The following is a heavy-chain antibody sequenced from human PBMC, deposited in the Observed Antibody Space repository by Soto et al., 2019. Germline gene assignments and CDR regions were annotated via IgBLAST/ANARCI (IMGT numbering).Heavy chain of an antibody. CDR2: ISGGGGTT. CDR1: GFTFSSHV. J-gene: IGHJ6*02. CDR3: ARGPRAPPPHDYGMDV. Sequence: GGSLRLSCAASGFTFSSHVMNWVRQAPGKGLEWVAAISGGGGTTYYGDSVEGRFTMSRDNSKNTLYLQMNSLRAEDTAIYYCARGPRAPPPHDYGMDVWGQGTTVTVSS. V-gene: IGHV3-23*01.